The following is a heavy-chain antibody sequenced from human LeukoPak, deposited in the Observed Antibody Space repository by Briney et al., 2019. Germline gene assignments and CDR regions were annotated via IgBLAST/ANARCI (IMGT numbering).Heavy chain of an antibody. Sequence: PGGSLRLSCAASGFPFSGHSMNWVRQAPGKGLEWVLYFSSTTNTINYADSVKGRFIISRDNAKNSLYLQMNSLRDGDTAVYFCARDDVVVPDRNHYYGMDVWGQGTTVTVSS. V-gene: IGHV3-48*02. CDR3: ARDDVVVPDRNHYYGMDV. CDR1: GFPFSGHS. J-gene: IGHJ6*02. D-gene: IGHD2-2*01. CDR2: FSSTTNTI.